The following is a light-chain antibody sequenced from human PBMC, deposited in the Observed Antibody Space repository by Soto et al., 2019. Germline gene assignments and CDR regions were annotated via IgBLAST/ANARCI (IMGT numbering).Light chain of an antibody. V-gene: IGLV2-14*01. Sequence: QSALTQPASVSGSPGQSITISCTGTRSDVGGYNFVSWYQQHPGKVPKLLIYDVTHRPSGVSNRFSASKSANTASLTISGLQAEDEADYYCSSYTSTNTLVFGRGTKLTVL. CDR2: DVT. CDR1: RSDVGGYNF. CDR3: SSYTSTNTLV. J-gene: IGLJ2*01.